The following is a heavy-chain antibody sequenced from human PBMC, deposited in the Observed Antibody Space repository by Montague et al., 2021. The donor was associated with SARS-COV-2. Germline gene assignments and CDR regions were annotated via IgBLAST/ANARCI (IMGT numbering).Heavy chain of an antibody. Sequence: SETLSLTCTVSGGSISSSSYYWGWIRQPPGKGLEWIGYIYYSGSTNYNPSLKSRVSMSVDTSKNQFSLHLSSVTAADTAVYYCARDKVAGRGYYLEYWGQGTLVTVSS. D-gene: IGHD6-19*01. V-gene: IGHV4-61*01. J-gene: IGHJ4*02. CDR2: IYYSGST. CDR1: GGSISSSSYY. CDR3: ARDKVAGRGYYLEY.